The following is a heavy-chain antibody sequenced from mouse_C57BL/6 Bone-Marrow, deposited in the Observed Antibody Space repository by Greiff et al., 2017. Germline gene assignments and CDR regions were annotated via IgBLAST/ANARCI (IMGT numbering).Heavy chain of an antibody. CDR2: FYPGSGSI. D-gene: IGHD2-4*01. Sequence: QVQLQQSGAELVKPGASVKLSCKASGYTFTEYTIHWVKQRSGQGLEWIGWFYPGSGSIKYNEKFKDKATLTADKSSSTVYMELSRLTSENSAVYFCARHPYYDYDLYYAMDYWGQGTSVTVSS. V-gene: IGHV1-62-2*01. J-gene: IGHJ4*01. CDR1: GYTFTEYT. CDR3: ARHPYYDYDLYYAMDY.